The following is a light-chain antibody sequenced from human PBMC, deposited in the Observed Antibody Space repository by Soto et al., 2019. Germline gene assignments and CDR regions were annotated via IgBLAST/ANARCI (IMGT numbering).Light chain of an antibody. J-gene: IGKJ4*01. CDR3: QQYSRWPLT. Sequence: EIVMTQSPATLSVSPGERVTLSCRASQSVSSDLVWYQQKPGQAPRLLIYDASTRATGVPARFSGSGSGTVFTLTISSLQSEDLAVYHCQQYSRWPLTFGGGTKVDIK. CDR1: QSVSSD. CDR2: DAS. V-gene: IGKV3-15*01.